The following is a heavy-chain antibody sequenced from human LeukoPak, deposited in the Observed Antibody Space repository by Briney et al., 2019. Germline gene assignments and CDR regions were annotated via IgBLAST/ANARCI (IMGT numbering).Heavy chain of an antibody. J-gene: IGHJ6*02. CDR1: GGSIGVYY. CDR3: ARHSSSSYYYGMDV. Sequence: SETLSLTCTVSGGSIGVYYWSWIRQPPGKGLEWIGYIYSSGSTNYNPSLKSRVTISVDTFKNQFSLKLSSVTAADTAVYYCARHSSSSYYYGMDVWGQGTTVTVSS. CDR2: IYSSGST. D-gene: IGHD6-6*01. V-gene: IGHV4-59*01.